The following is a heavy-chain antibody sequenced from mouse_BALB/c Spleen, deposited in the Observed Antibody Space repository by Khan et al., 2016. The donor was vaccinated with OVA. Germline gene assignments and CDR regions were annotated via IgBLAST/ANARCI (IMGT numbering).Heavy chain of an antibody. CDR3: DRTARITY. CDR1: SFSITSYGV. Sequence: EVKLLESGPGLVQPSQSLSLTCTVSSFSITSYGVSSFLQPPPKNLLQLAAYISYSGSTDYPASLNRRISITRNTAKNHFFLQLNTLTTEDTATYDWDRTARITYWGQGTTLTVSS. CDR2: ISYSGST. J-gene: IGHJ2*01. V-gene: IGHV3-2*02. D-gene: IGHD1-3*01.